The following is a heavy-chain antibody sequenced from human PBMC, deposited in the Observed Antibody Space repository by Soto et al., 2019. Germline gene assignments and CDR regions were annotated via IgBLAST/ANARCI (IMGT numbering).Heavy chain of an antibody. V-gene: IGHV3-23*01. CDR1: GFTFSSYA. CDR2: ISGSGGST. D-gene: IGHD6-6*01. CDR3: AKVFSSLTYYYYYGMDV. J-gene: IGHJ6*02. Sequence: GGSLRLSCAASGFTFSSYAMSWVRQAPGKGLEWVSAISGSGGSTYYADSVKGRFTISRDNSKNTLYLQMNSLRAEDTAVYYCAKVFSSLTYYYYYGMDVWGQGTTVTVSS.